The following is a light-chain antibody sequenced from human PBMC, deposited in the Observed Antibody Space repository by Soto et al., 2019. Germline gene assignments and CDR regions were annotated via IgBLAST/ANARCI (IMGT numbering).Light chain of an antibody. V-gene: IGLV2-14*01. CDR3: SSYTSSSTWV. Sequence: QSALTQPASVSGSPGQSITISCTGTSSDVGGYNYVSWYQQHPGKAPKLMIYEVSTRPSGVSNRFSGSKSGNTASLTISGLQAEDEADYYYSSYTSSSTWVFGGGTKVTVL. CDR2: EVS. CDR1: SSDVGGYNY. J-gene: IGLJ3*02.